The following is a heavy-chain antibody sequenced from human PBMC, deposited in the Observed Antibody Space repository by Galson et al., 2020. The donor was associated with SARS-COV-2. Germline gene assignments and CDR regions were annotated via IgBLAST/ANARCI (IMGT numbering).Heavy chain of an antibody. CDR1: GGSFSGYY. V-gene: IGHV4-34*01. J-gene: IGHJ6*02. D-gene: IGHD3-10*01. Sequence: SETLSLTCAVYGGSFSGYYWSWIRQPPGKGLEWIGEVNHSGSTNYNPSLKSRVTISVDTSKNQFSLKLTSVTAADTAVYYCATLATGDDMDVWGPGTTVTVSS. CDR3: ATLATGDDMDV. CDR2: VNHSGST.